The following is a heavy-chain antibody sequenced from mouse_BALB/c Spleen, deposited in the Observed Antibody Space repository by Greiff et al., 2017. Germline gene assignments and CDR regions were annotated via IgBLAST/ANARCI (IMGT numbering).Heavy chain of an antibody. CDR2: IDPSDSYT. V-gene: IGHV1-69*02. CDR1: GYTFTSYW. CDR3: APQVRRGAMDY. Sequence: QVQLQQPGAELVKPGASVKLSCKASGYTFTSYWMHWVKQRPGQGLEWIGEIDPSDSYTNYNQKFKGKATLTVDKSSSTAYMQLSSLTSEDSAVYYCAPQVRRGAMDYWGQGTSVTVSS. J-gene: IGHJ4*01. D-gene: IGHD2-14*01.